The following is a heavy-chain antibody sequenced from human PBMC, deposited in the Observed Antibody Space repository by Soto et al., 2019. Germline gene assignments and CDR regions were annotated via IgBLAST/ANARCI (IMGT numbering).Heavy chain of an antibody. Sequence: EVQLLESGGGSVQPGKSLRLSCAASGFTFSSYAMSWVRQAPGKVLGWVSGISGSGGSTYYADSVKGRFTISRDNSKNTLYLQMNNLSAEYKAIYYCAKGLPERRSAYYRSHWFDPWGQGTLVTVSS. CDR1: GFTFSSYA. CDR3: AKGLPERRSAYYRSHWFDP. D-gene: IGHD3-3*01. V-gene: IGHV3-23*01. CDR2: ISGSGGST. J-gene: IGHJ5*02.